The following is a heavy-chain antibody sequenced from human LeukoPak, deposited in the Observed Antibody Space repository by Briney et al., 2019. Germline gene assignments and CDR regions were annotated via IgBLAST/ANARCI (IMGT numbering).Heavy chain of an antibody. CDR3: ARDANGSDLHYYHMDV. CDR2: IYHDGST. J-gene: IGHJ6*03. V-gene: IGHV4-4*02. Sequence: SGTLSLTCAVSGDSMSGTNWWSWVRQSPGKGLEWIGEIYHDGSTNYNPSLKSRVTLSVDTSKNQFSLRLTSVTAADTAVYFCARDANGSDLHYYHMDVWGKGTTVTVSS. CDR1: GDSMSGTNW. D-gene: IGHD6-25*01.